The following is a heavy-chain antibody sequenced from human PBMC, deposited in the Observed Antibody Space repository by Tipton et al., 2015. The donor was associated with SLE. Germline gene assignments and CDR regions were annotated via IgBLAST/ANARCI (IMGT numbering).Heavy chain of an antibody. CDR2: IFHSGNA. CDR1: GGSINSGDYS. D-gene: IGHD3-9*01. J-gene: IGHJ4*02. V-gene: IGHV4-30-2*01. CDR3: ARAGILTGYYPYFDY. Sequence: TLSLTCAVSGGSINSGDYSWSWIRQPPGKGLEWIGYIFHSGNAYYNPSLKSRVTISVDTSKNQFSLKLSSVTAADTAVYYCARAGILTGYYPYFDYWGQGNLVTVSS.